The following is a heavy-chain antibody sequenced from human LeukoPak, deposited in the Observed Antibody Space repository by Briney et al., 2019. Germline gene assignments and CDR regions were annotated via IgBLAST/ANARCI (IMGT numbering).Heavy chain of an antibody. CDR1: SGSFSGYY. J-gene: IGHJ5*02. D-gene: IGHD3-3*01. CDR2: INNSGST. Sequence: SETLSLTCAVYSGSFSGYYWSWIRQPQGKGLEWIGEINNSGSTNYNHSLKSRVTISVDTSKNQFSLKLSSVTAADTAVYYCARATIFGVVTLFDPWGQGTLVTVSS. V-gene: IGHV4-34*01. CDR3: ARATIFGVVTLFDP.